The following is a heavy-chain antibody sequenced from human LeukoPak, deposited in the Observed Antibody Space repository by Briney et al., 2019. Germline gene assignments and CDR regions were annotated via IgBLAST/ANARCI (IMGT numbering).Heavy chain of an antibody. J-gene: IGHJ5*02. V-gene: IGHV4-38-2*02. Sequence: KASETLSLTCTVSGYSISSGYYWGWIRQPPGKGLEWIGRIYTSGSTNYNPSLKSRVTMSVDTSKNQFSLKLSSVTAADTAVYYCARDGDSSGWSARDWFDPWGQGTLVTVSS. D-gene: IGHD6-19*01. CDR3: ARDGDSSGWSARDWFDP. CDR2: IYTSGST. CDR1: GYSISSGYY.